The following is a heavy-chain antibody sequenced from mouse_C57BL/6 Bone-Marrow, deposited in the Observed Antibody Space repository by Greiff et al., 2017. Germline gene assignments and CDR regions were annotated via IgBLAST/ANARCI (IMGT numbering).Heavy chain of an antibody. D-gene: IGHD1-1*01. CDR1: GFNIKDDY. CDR3: TVFYYGSMWFAY. V-gene: IGHV14-4*01. J-gene: IGHJ3*01. CDR2: IDPENGDT. Sequence: VQLQQSGAELVRPGASVKLSCTASGFNIKDDYMHWVKQRPEQGLEWIGWIDPENGDTEYASKFQGKATITAETSSNTAYLQLSSLTSEDTAVYYCTVFYYGSMWFAYWGQGTLVTVSA.